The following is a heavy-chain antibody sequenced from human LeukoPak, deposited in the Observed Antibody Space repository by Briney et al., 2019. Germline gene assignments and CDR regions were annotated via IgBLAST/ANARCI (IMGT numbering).Heavy chain of an antibody. CDR2: ISGSGGST. V-gene: IGHV3-23*01. J-gene: IGHJ3*02. CDR3: ATIDGYSYGRDAFDI. D-gene: IGHD5-18*01. Sequence: GGSLRRSCAASGFNFSSYAMSWVRQAPGKGLEWVSAISGSGGSTYYADSVKGRFTISRDNSKNTLYLQMNSLRDEDGAVYYCATIDGYSYGRDAFDIWGQGTMVTVSS. CDR1: GFNFSSYA.